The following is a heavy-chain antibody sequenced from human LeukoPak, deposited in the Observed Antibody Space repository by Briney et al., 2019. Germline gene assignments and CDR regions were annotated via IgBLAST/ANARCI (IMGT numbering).Heavy chain of an antibody. CDR2: INHSGST. Sequence: SETLSLTCAVYGGSVSGYYCSWIRQPPGKWLEWIGEINHSGSTNYNPSLKSRVTISVDTSKNQFSLKLSSVTAADTAVYYCARGGRVVPAATRWFDPWGQGKLVTVSS. D-gene: IGHD2-2*01. J-gene: IGHJ5*02. CDR3: ARGGRVVPAATRWFDP. CDR1: GGSVSGYY. V-gene: IGHV4-34*01.